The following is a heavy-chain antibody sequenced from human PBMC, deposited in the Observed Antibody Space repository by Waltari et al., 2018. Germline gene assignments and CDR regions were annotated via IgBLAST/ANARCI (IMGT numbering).Heavy chain of an antibody. Sequence: QVQLQQWGAGLLKPSETLSLTCAVYGGSFSGYYWSWIRQPPGKGLEWIGEINHSGSTNYNPSLKSRVTISVDTSKNQFSLKLSSVTAADTAVYYCATSQRDYYDSSGSHAFDIWGQGTMVTVSS. CDR3: ATSQRDYYDSSGSHAFDI. CDR2: INHSGST. D-gene: IGHD3-22*01. V-gene: IGHV4-34*01. J-gene: IGHJ3*02. CDR1: GGSFSGYY.